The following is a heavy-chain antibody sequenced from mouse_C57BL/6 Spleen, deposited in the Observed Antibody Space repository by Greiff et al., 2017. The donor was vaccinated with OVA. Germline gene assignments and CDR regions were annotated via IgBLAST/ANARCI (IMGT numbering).Heavy chain of an antibody. CDR1: GYSITSGYY. CDR2: ISYDGSN. CDR3: AREGITTVVAYWYFDV. V-gene: IGHV3-6*01. Sequence: ESGPGLVKPSQSLSLTCSVTGYSITSGYYWNWIRQFPGNKLEWMGYISYDGSNNYNPSLKNRISITRDTAKNQFFLKLNSVTTEDTATYYCAREGITTVVAYWYFDVWGTGTTVTVSS. J-gene: IGHJ1*03. D-gene: IGHD1-1*01.